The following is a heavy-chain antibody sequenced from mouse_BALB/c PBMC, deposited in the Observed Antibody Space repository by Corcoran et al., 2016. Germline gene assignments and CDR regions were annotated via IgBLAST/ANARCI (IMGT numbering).Heavy chain of an antibody. CDR2: INPYNGAT. CDR3: ASYYGNYWYFDV. J-gene: IGHJ1*01. CDR1: GYSFTGYY. D-gene: IGHD2-1*01. Sequence: EVQLQQSGPELVKPGASVKISCKASGYSFTGYYMHWVKQSHVKSLEWIGRINPYNGATSYNQNFKDKASLTVDKSSSTAYMELHSLTSEDSAGYYCASYYGNYWYFDVWGAGTTVTVSS. V-gene: IGHV1-26*01.